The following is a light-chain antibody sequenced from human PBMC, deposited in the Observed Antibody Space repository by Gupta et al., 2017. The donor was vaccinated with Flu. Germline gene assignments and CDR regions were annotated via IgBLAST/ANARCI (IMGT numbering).Light chain of an antibody. V-gene: IGLV2-14*01. CDR3: SSYTNSGTLV. CDR1: SSDVGGYNY. J-gene: IGLJ2*01. Sequence: QSALTQPASVSGSPGPSITISCTGTSSDVGGYNYVSWYQQHAGKVPKLMISEVSNRPSGVSDRFSGSKSGNTASLTISGLQAEDEADYYCSSYTNSGTLVFGGGTKLTVL. CDR2: EVS.